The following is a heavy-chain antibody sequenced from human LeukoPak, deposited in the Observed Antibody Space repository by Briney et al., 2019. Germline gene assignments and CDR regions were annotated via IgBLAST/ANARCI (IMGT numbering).Heavy chain of an antibody. CDR3: ARYSRWLQSYYFDY. Sequence: SETLSLTCTVSGGSISSYYWSWIRQPPGKGLEWIGYIYYSGNTNYNPSLKSRVTISVDTSKNQFSLKLSSVTAADTAVYYCARYSRWLQSYYFDYWGQGTLVTVSS. CDR1: GGSISSYY. CDR2: IYYSGNT. J-gene: IGHJ4*02. V-gene: IGHV4-59*01. D-gene: IGHD5-24*01.